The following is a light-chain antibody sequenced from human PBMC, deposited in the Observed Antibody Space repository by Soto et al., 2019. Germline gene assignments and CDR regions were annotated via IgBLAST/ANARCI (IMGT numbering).Light chain of an antibody. J-gene: IGKJ5*01. CDR3: QQRSNWIT. V-gene: IGKV3-11*01. CDR2: DAS. Sequence: EIVLAQSPGTLSLSPGERAILSCRASQTISSNYLAWYQQKPGQAPRLLIYDASNRATGIPARFSGSGSGTDFTLTISSLEPEDFAVYYCQQRSNWITFGQGTRLEIK. CDR1: QTISSNY.